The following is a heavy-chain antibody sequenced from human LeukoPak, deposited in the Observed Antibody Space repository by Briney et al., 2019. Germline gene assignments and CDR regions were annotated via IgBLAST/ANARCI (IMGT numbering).Heavy chain of an antibody. CDR1: GFTFSSYG. D-gene: IGHD3-22*01. V-gene: IGHV3-33*01. Sequence: GGSLRLSCAASGFTFSSYGMHWVRQAPGKGLEWVAVIWYDGSNKYYADSVKGRFTNSRDNAKNTLYLQMNSLRAEDTAVYYCARDYDSSGYYSFQHWGQGTLVTVSS. CDR3: ARDYDSSGYYSFQH. CDR2: IWYDGSNK. J-gene: IGHJ1*01.